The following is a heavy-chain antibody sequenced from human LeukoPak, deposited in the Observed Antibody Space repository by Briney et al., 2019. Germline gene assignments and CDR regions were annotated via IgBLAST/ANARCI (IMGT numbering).Heavy chain of an antibody. Sequence: PSETLSLTCTVSGGSISSYYWSWIRQPPGEGLEWIGYIYYSGTTNYKPSLKSRVTISVDTSKNQFSLKLSSVTAADTAMYYCARSLYGSGRFDYWGQGTLVTVSS. CDR2: IYYSGTT. CDR1: GGSISSYY. J-gene: IGHJ4*02. CDR3: ARSLYGSGRFDY. V-gene: IGHV4-59*01. D-gene: IGHD3-10*01.